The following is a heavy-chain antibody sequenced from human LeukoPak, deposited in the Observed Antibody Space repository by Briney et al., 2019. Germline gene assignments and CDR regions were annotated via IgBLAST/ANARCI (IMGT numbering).Heavy chain of an antibody. CDR2: INHSGRT. D-gene: IGHD2-2*01. J-gene: IGHJ6*02. CDR1: GGSFSDYF. V-gene: IGHV4-34*01. Sequence: SETLSLTCAVYGGSFSDYFWGWIRQPPGKGLEWIGEINHSGRTYYNPSLKSRVTISVDTSKNQFSLNLSSVTAADTAVYYCARDAVVVPAAIHYGMDVWGQGTTVTVSS. CDR3: ARDAVVVPAAIHYGMDV.